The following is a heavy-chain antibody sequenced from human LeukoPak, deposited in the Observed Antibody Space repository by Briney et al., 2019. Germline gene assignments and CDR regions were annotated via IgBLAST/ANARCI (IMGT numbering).Heavy chain of an antibody. Sequence: ASVKVSCKASGYTFTDFGFIWVRQAPGQGLEWMGWVSTYNGDTDYAKKFQDRVTMTTESSTQTTFMELRNLRSDDTAVYYCARAESMALYFLYWGQGNLVSVSS. J-gene: IGHJ1*01. D-gene: IGHD1-14*01. CDR3: ARAESMALYFLY. CDR1: GYTFTDFG. V-gene: IGHV1-18*04. CDR2: VSTYNGDT.